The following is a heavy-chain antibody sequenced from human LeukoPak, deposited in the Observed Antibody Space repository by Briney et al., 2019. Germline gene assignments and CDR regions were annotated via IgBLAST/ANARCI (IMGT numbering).Heavy chain of an antibody. CDR1: GFTFSDYY. CDR2: ISSSSSYT. Sequence: GGSLRLSCAASGFTFSDYYMSWIRQAPGKGLGWVSYISSSSSYTNYADSVKGRFTISRDNAKNSLYLQMNSLRAEDTAVYYCARVGTRGVAKGYYFDYWGQGTLVTVSS. D-gene: IGHD3-10*01. J-gene: IGHJ4*02. V-gene: IGHV3-11*06. CDR3: ARVGTRGVAKGYYFDY.